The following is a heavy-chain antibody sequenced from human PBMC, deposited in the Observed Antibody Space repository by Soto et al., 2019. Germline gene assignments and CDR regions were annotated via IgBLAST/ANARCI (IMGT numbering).Heavy chain of an antibody. CDR2: IVPIDGRT. J-gene: IGHJ4*02. CDR3: ARSFTKSRRGGVAFDY. CDR1: GGTISSFG. V-gene: IGHV1-69*01. Sequence: QVQLVQSGAEVKKPGSSVKVSCTTSGGTISSFGMNWVRQAPGQGLEWMGGIVPIDGRTKYAEKFRGRVTITADASTSTVYMDLSSLRSEDTAVYYCARSFTKSRRGGVAFDYWGQGTLLTVSP. D-gene: IGHD3-3*01.